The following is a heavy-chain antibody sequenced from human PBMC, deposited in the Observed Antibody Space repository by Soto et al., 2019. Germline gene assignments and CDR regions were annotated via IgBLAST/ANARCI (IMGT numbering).Heavy chain of an antibody. CDR1: GEALGSGQSY. CDR2: TFVTGAN. V-gene: IGHV4-61*01. Sequence: QVQLQESGPGLVKSSETLSLICFVSGEALGSGQSYWNWLRQATGEGREWIGQTFVTGANKYSASLTSRVSLSVDASKSQVSLPLTSGAAAASVIDFCARGRSDSAGSSFGRRMDVWGQGTTATVSS. J-gene: IGHJ6*02. D-gene: IGHD3-10*01. CDR3: ARGRSDSAGSSFGRRMDV.